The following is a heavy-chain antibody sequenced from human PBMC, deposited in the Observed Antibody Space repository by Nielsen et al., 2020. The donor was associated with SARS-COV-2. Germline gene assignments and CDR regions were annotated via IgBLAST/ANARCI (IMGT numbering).Heavy chain of an antibody. V-gene: IGHV4-59*06. CDR3: ARRSTWIYGMDV. J-gene: IGHJ6*02. Sequence: SETLSLTCTVSGGSISSYYWSWIRQPPGKGLEWIGYIYYSGSTYYNPSLKSRVTISVDTSKNQFSLKLSSVTAADTAVYYCARRSTWIYGMDVWGQGTTVTVSS. D-gene: IGHD5-12*01. CDR1: GGSISSYY. CDR2: IYYSGST.